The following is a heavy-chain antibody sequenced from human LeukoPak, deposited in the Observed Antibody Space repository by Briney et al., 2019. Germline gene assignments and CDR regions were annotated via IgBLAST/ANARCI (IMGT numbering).Heavy chain of an antibody. Sequence: PGGSLRLSCAASGFTFSSYSMNWVRQAPGKGPEWVAVISYDTFNKYYADSVKGRFTISRDNSKNTLYLQMNSLRAEDTAVYYCAKDQGRDGYNSADYWGQGTLVTVSS. V-gene: IGHV3-30*18. D-gene: IGHD5-24*01. CDR2: ISYDTFNK. CDR1: GFTFSSYS. J-gene: IGHJ4*02. CDR3: AKDQGRDGYNSADY.